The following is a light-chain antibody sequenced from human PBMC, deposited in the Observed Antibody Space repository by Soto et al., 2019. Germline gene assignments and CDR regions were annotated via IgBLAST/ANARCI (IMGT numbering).Light chain of an antibody. CDR2: AAS. Sequence: DIQMTQSPSSLSASVGDRVTITCRASQSISSYLSWYQQKPGKAPKLLIFAASNLQSGVPSTFSGSGSGTDFNLTISSLQPEDFATYYCQQSYSIPITFGQGTRLDIK. CDR3: QQSYSIPIT. CDR1: QSISSY. J-gene: IGKJ5*01. V-gene: IGKV1-39*01.